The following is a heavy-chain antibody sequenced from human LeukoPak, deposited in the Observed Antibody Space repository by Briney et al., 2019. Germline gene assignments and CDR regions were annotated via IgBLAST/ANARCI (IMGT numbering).Heavy chain of an antibody. Sequence: QSGGSLRLSCAASGFTFSSYNMNWVRQAPGKGPEWISYISSTSNTMYYADSVKGRFTISRDNAKNSLYLQVNSLRAEDTAVYYCATESGTYSGTCFDYWGQGTLVTVSS. CDR1: GFTFSSYN. CDR2: ISSTSNTM. J-gene: IGHJ4*02. CDR3: ATESGTYSGTCFDY. V-gene: IGHV3-48*01. D-gene: IGHD1-26*01.